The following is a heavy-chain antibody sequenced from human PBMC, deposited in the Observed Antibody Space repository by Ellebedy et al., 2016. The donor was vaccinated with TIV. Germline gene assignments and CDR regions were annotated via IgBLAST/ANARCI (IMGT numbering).Heavy chain of an antibody. Sequence: SETLSLXXAVYGGSFSDYYWTWVRQPPGKGLEWIGEINHSGSTNFNPSLKSRVTISVDTSKNQFSLKLSSVTAADTAVYYCARVRYSGNYYPYFDYWGQGTLVTVSS. V-gene: IGHV4-34*01. J-gene: IGHJ4*02. CDR2: INHSGST. CDR3: ARVRYSGNYYPYFDY. CDR1: GGSFSDYY. D-gene: IGHD1-26*01.